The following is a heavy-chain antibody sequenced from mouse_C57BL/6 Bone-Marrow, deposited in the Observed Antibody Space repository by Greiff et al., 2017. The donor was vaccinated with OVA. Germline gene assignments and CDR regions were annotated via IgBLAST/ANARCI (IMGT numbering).Heavy chain of an antibody. CDR2: ISDGGSYT. CDR3: ARGYYGSSYFDY. Sequence: EVQLVESGGGLVKPGGSLKLSCAASGFTFSSYAMSWVRQTPETRLEWVATISDGGSYTYYPDNVKGRFTISRDNAKNNLYLQMSHLKSEDTAMYYCARGYYGSSYFDYWGQGTTLTVSS. V-gene: IGHV5-4*01. D-gene: IGHD1-1*01. J-gene: IGHJ2*01. CDR1: GFTFSSYA.